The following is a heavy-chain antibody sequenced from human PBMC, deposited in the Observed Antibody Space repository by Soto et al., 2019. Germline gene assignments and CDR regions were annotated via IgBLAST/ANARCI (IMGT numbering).Heavy chain of an antibody. D-gene: IGHD2-15*01. Sequence: SETLSLTCTVSGGSISSYYWSWIRQPPGKGLEWIGYIYYSGSTNYNPSLKSRVTISVDTSKNQFSLKLTSVTAADTAVYYCASALYCSGGSCSFDPWGQGTLVTVSS. J-gene: IGHJ5*02. CDR2: IYYSGST. V-gene: IGHV4-59*01. CDR3: ASALYCSGGSCSFDP. CDR1: GGSISSYY.